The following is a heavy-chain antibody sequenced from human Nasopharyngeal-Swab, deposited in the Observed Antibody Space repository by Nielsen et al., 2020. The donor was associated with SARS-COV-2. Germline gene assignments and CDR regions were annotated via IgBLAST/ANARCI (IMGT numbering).Heavy chain of an antibody. D-gene: IGHD6-19*01. CDR3: AFGIAVAGPMGYYGMDV. CDR2: INAGNGNT. Sequence: ASVKVSCKASGYTFTSYAMHWVRQAPGQRLEGMGWINAGNGNTKYSQKFQGRVTITRDTSASTAYMELSSLRSEDTAVYYCAFGIAVAGPMGYYGMDVWGQGTTVTVSS. CDR1: GYTFTSYA. J-gene: IGHJ6*02. V-gene: IGHV1-3*01.